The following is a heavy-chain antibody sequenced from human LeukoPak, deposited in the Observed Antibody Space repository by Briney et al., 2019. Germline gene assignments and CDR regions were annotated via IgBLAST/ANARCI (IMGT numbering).Heavy chain of an antibody. Sequence: ASVKVSCKASGYTFTSFDINWVRQATGQGLEWMGWMNPNSGNTGYAQKFQGRVTMTRNTSISTAYMELSSLRSEDTAVYYCARGDSSEWELHDYWGQGTLVTVSS. CDR1: GYTFTSFD. V-gene: IGHV1-8*01. CDR3: ARGDSSEWELHDY. CDR2: MNPNSGNT. J-gene: IGHJ4*02. D-gene: IGHD1-26*01.